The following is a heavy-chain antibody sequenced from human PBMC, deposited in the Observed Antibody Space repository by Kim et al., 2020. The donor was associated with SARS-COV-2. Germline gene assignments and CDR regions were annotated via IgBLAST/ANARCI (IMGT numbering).Heavy chain of an antibody. CDR3: DASDY. CDR1: GFSFTNFA. J-gene: IGHJ4*02. CDR2: ISDTGFRT. D-gene: IGHD2-2*01. Sequence: GGSLRLSCAASGFSFTNFAMSWARQAPGKGLEWVSTISDTGFRTHYADSVKGRFIISRDNSRNTLFLQMNSLRAEDTAVYYCDASDYWGQGSLVTASS. V-gene: IGHV3-23*01.